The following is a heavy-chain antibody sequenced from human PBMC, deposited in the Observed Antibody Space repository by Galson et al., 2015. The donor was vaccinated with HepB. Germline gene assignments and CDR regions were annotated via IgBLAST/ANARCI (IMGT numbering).Heavy chain of an antibody. CDR3: AAVGGSPAYAFDI. V-gene: IGHV1-69*04. CDR1: GGTFSSYA. CDR2: IIPILGIA. J-gene: IGHJ3*02. Sequence: SVKVSCKASGGTFSSYAISWVRQAPGQGLEWMGRIIPILGIANYAQKFQGRVTITADKSTSTAYMELSSLRSEDTAVYYCAAVGGSPAYAFDIWGQGTMVTVSS. D-gene: IGHD3-16*01.